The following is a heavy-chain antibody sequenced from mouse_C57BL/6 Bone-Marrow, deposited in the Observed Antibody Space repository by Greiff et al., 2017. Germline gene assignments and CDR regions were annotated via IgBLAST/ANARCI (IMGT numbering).Heavy chain of an antibody. V-gene: IGHV5-6*01. CDR1: GFTFSSYG. CDR2: ISSGGSYT. Sequence: EVKVVESGGDLVKPGGSLKLSCAASGFTFSSYGMSWVRQTPDKRLEWVATISSGGSYTYYPDSGKGRFTISRNNAKNTLYLQMCSLKSEDTAMYYCARHGGLRPRDFWGQGTTLTVSS. J-gene: IGHJ2*01. CDR3: ARHGGLRPRDF. D-gene: IGHD2-4*01.